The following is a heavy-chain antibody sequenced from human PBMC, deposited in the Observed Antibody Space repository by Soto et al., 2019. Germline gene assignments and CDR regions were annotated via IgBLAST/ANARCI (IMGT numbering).Heavy chain of an antibody. CDR3: ARGLLWFGELRSGYYYGMDV. Sequence: ASVKVSCKASGYTFTSYAMHWVRQAPGQRLEWMGWINAGNGNTKYSQKFQGRVTITRDTSASTAYMELSSLRSEDTAVYYCARGLLWFGELRSGYYYGMDVWGQGTTVTVSS. J-gene: IGHJ6*02. CDR2: INAGNGNT. V-gene: IGHV1-3*01. CDR1: GYTFTSYA. D-gene: IGHD3-10*01.